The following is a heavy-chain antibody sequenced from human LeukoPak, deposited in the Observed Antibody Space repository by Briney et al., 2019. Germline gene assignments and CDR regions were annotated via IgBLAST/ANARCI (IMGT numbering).Heavy chain of an antibody. D-gene: IGHD3-10*01. CDR2: IYYSGST. CDR3: ARGSSTMVRANWFDP. Sequence: SETLSLTCTVSGGSISSYYWSWIRQPPGKGLEWIGYIYYSGSTNYNPSLKSRVTISVDTSKNQFSLKLSSVTAADTAVYYCARGSSTMVRANWFDPWGQGTLVTVSS. J-gene: IGHJ5*02. V-gene: IGHV4-59*01. CDR1: GGSISSYY.